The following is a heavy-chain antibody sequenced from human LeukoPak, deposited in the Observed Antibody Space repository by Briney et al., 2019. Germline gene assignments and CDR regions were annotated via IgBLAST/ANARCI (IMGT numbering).Heavy chain of an antibody. J-gene: IGHJ3*02. D-gene: IGHD2-15*01. V-gene: IGHV3-23*01. Sequence: GGSLRLSCAASGFAFSDYAMSWVRQVPGKGLEWVSTISGSGGSTYYVDSVKGRFTISRDNSKNTVFLQVSSLRAEDTAVYYCAKDIVVVVAASQTNAFDIWGQGTMVTVSS. CDR3: AKDIVVVVAASQTNAFDI. CDR2: ISGSGGST. CDR1: GFAFSDYA.